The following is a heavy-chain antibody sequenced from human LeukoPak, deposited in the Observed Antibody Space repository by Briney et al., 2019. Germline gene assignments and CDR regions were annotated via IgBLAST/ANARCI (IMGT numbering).Heavy chain of an antibody. CDR1: GFTFSSYS. CDR3: ASRQPLLTR. J-gene: IGHJ4*02. CDR2: ISSSSSYI. D-gene: IGHD2-21*02. Sequence: GGSLRLSYAASGFTFSSYSMNWVRQAPGKGLEWVSSISSSSSYIYYADSVKGRFTISRDNAKNSLYLQMNSLRAEDTAVYYCASRQPLLTRWGQGTLVTVSS. V-gene: IGHV3-21*01.